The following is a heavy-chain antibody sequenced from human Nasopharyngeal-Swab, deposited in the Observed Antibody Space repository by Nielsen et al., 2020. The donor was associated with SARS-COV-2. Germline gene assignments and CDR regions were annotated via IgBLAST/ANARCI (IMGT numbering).Heavy chain of an antibody. J-gene: IGHJ5*02. Sequence: SETLSLTCTVSGGSISSRSYYWGWIRQPPWKGLEWIGSIYYSGSTYYNPSLKSRVTISVDTSKNQFSLKVSSVTAADTAVYYCARTESESLWSRKQNWFDPWGQGTLVTVSS. CDR2: IYYSGST. D-gene: IGHD3-10*01. CDR3: ARTESESLWSRKQNWFDP. V-gene: IGHV4-39*01. CDR1: GGSISSRSYY.